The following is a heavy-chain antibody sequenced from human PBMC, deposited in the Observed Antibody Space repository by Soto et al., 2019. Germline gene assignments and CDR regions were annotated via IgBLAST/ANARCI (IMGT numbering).Heavy chain of an antibody. V-gene: IGHV4-34*12. J-gene: IGHJ3*02. D-gene: IGHD3-16*01. CDR2: LIHGGST. CDR3: ARSPLGYDYVRQTWREVGDSFDI. CDR1: GASLGGFH. Sequence: SETLSLTCAIYGASLGGFHWTWLRQAPGKGLEWVGELIHGGSTNYNPSLKSRVSFSLDTSKNQFSLHLMSVTAADTAVYYCARSPLGYDYVRQTWREVGDSFDIWGRGTMVTVSS.